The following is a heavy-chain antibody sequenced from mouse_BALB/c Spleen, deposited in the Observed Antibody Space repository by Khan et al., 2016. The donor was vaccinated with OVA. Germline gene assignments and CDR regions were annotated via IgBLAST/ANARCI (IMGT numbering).Heavy chain of an antibody. CDR2: INPRSSYT. V-gene: IGHV1-4*01. J-gene: IGHJ4*01. Sequence: QVRLQQSGAELARPGASVKMSCKASGYTFTSNTMHWVKQRPGQGLEWIGYINPRSSYTNYNQKFKDKATLTADKSSSTAYMQLSSLTFEDSAVYYCARRTTGYAMDYWVQGTSVTVSS. CDR1: GYTFTSNT. D-gene: IGHD2-14*01. CDR3: ARRTTGYAMDY.